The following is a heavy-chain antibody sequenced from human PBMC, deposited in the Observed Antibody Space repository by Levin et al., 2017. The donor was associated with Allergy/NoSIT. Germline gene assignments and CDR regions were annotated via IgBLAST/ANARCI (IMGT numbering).Heavy chain of an antibody. CDR3: ARRSGGAYCGGDCYMGLDY. Sequence: GESLKISCKGSGYSFTSYWIGWVRQMPGKGLEWMGIIYPGDSDTRYSPSFQGQVTISADKSISTAYLQWSSLKASDTAMYYCARRSGGAYCGGDCYMGLDYWGQGTLVTVSS. CDR1: GYSFTSYW. CDR2: IYPGDSDT. V-gene: IGHV5-51*01. D-gene: IGHD2-21*02. J-gene: IGHJ4*02.